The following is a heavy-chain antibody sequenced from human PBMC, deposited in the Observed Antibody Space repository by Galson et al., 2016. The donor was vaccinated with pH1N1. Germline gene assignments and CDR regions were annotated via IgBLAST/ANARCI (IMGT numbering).Heavy chain of an antibody. Sequence: SVKVSCKASGYTFTRYYMHWVRQAPGQGLEWVGIIYPRDGGAVYAQRLQGRVTLTRDTSTSTVYMELTSLRPDDTAVYYCAAPHSPRYDFDFWGQGTMVTV. CDR3: AAPHSPRYDFDF. D-gene: IGHD1-26*01. CDR2: IYPRDGGA. J-gene: IGHJ3*01. CDR1: GYTFTRYY. V-gene: IGHV1-46*03.